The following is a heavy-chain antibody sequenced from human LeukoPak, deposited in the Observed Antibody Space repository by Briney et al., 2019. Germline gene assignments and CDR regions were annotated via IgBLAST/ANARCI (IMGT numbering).Heavy chain of an antibody. CDR1: GFTFSSYG. CDR2: IWYDGSNK. CDR3: ARDLPYSSLDY. J-gene: IGHJ4*02. Sequence: GGSLRLSCAASGFTFSSYGMHWVRQAPGKGLEWVAVIWYDGSNKYYADSVKGRFTISRDNSKNTLYLQMNSLRAEDTAVYYCARDLPYSSLDYRGQGTLVTVSS. V-gene: IGHV3-33*01. D-gene: IGHD3-22*01.